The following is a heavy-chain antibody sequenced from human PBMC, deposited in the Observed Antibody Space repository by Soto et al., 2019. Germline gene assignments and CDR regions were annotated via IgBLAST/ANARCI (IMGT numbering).Heavy chain of an antibody. CDR3: ARGVTMVRGVIWGDYYYYGMDV. J-gene: IGHJ6*02. D-gene: IGHD3-10*01. CDR1: GGSFSGYY. CDR2: INHSGST. V-gene: IGHV4-34*01. Sequence: SETLSLTCAVYGGSFSGYYWSWIRQPPGKGLEWIGEINHSGSTNYNPSLKSRVTISVDTSKNQFSLKLSSVTAADTAVYYCARGVTMVRGVIWGDYYYYGMDVWGQGTTVTVSS.